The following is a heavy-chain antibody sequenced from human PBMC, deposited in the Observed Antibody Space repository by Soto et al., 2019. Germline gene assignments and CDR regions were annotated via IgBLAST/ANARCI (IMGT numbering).Heavy chain of an antibody. Sequence: AGGSLRLSCAASGFIFKDAYLTWVRQSPGKGPEWVGRIRSNSHGGTVDYAAPVKGRFTISREDSKNTFYLQMNSLKTEDTAMYYCTTDVQIPRPGDGVFEIWGQGTMVTVSS. CDR2: IRSNSHGGTV. V-gene: IGHV3-15*07. D-gene: IGHD2-8*01. CDR3: TTDVQIPRPGDGVFEI. CDR1: GFIFKDAY. J-gene: IGHJ3*02.